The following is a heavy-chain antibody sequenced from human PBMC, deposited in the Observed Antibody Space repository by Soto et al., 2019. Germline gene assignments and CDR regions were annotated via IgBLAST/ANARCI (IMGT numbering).Heavy chain of an antibody. D-gene: IGHD6-13*01. CDR2: ISYDGSNK. V-gene: IGHV3-30*18. J-gene: IGHJ5*02. CDR1: GFTFSSYG. CDR3: EKDAEQQLVRGNWFDT. Sequence: PGGSLRLSCAASGFTFSSYGMHWVRQAPGKGLEWVAVISYDGSNKYYADSVKGRFTISRDNSKNTLYLKMNSLRAEDTAVYYCEKDAEQQLVRGNWFDTWGQGTMVTVSP.